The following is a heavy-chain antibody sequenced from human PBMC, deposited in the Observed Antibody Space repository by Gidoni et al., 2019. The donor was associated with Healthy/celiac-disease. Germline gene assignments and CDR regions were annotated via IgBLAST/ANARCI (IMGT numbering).Heavy chain of an antibody. Sequence: QVQLQQSGPGRVKPSQTLSPTCAIPGDSVSSNSAAWNWIRQSPSRGLEWLGRTYYRSKWYNDYAVSVKSRITITPDTSKNQFSLQLSSVTPEDTAVYYCARDYIVATMGYFDYWGQGTLVTVSS. CDR2: TYYRSKWYN. V-gene: IGHV6-1*01. D-gene: IGHD5-12*01. CDR3: ARDYIVATMGYFDY. J-gene: IGHJ4*02. CDR1: GDSVSSNSAA.